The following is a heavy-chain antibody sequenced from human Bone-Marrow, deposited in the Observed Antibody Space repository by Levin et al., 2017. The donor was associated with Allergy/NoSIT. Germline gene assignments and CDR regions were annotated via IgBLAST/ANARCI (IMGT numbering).Heavy chain of an antibody. V-gene: IGHV4-39*01. D-gene: IGHD6-13*01. CDR1: GDSISNTNYY. J-gene: IGHJ3*01. CDR2: FYYSGST. CDR3: ARHPLNSSRRRIMAFDV. Sequence: SETLSLTCTVSGDSISNTNYYWGWIRQPPGKGLEWIGTFYYSGSTYYNPSLKSRVTMSVDTSKNQFSLNPNSVTAADAAVYYCARHPLNSSRRRIMAFDVWGQGTMVTISS.